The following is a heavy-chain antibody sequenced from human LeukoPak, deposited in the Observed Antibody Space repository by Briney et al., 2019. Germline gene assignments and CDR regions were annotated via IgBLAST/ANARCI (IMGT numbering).Heavy chain of an antibody. V-gene: IGHV3-49*03. CDR2: IRSNAYGGTT. CDR3: TRALLPPGKSNYNPSFLDY. CDR1: GFTFANYV. D-gene: IGHD4-11*01. Sequence: GGSLRLSCSASGFTFANYVMSWFRQAPGKGLEWVGFIRSNAYGGTTEYAASVNGRFTISRDDSKSTAYLQMNSLETEDKAVYYCTRALLPPGKSNYNPSFLDYWGQGPLATVPS. J-gene: IGHJ4*02.